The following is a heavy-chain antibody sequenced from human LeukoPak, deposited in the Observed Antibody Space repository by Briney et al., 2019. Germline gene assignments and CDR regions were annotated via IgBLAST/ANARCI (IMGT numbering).Heavy chain of an antibody. V-gene: IGHV1-18*01. CDR3: ARDSRAYYDFWSADIPIDY. Sequence: GASVKVSCKASGYTFTSYGISWVRQAPGQGLEWMGWISAYNGNTNYAQKLQGRVTMTTDTSTSTAYMELRSLRSDDTAVYYCARDSRAYYDFWSADIPIDYWGQGTLVTVSS. D-gene: IGHD3-3*01. CDR1: GYTFTSYG. J-gene: IGHJ4*02. CDR2: ISAYNGNT.